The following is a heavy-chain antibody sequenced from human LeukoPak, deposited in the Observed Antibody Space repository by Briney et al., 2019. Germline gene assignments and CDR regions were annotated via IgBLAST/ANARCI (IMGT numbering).Heavy chain of an antibody. CDR2: ISYDGSNK. D-gene: IGHD3-10*01. CDR1: GFTFSSYA. J-gene: IGHJ4*02. Sequence: GGSLRLSCAASGFTFSSYAMHWVRQAPGKGLEWVAVISYDGSNKYYADSVKGRFTISRDNSKNTLYLQMNSLRAGDTAVYYCARPVWFGELGDYFDYWGQGTLVTVSS. CDR3: ARPVWFGELGDYFDY. V-gene: IGHV3-30*04.